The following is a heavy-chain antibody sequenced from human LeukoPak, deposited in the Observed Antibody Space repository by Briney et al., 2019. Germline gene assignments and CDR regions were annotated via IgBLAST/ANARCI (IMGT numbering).Heavy chain of an antibody. D-gene: IGHD3-9*01. Sequence: SETLSLTCAVYGGSFSGYYWSWIRQPPGKGLEWIGEINHSGSTNYNPSLKSRVTISADTSKNQFSLKLSSVTAADTAVYYCAGETGFKRRYFDYWGQGTLVTVSS. V-gene: IGHV4-34*01. J-gene: IGHJ4*02. CDR3: AGETGFKRRYFDY. CDR1: GGSFSGYY. CDR2: INHSGST.